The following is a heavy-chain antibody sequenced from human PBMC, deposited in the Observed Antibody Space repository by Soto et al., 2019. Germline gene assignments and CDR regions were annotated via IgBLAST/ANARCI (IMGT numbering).Heavy chain of an antibody. J-gene: IGHJ4*02. D-gene: IGHD3-22*01. Sequence: QVQLVQSGAEVKKPGSSVKVSCKASGGTFSSYAISWVRQAPGQGLEWMGGIIPIFGTANYAQKFQGRVTNTADESTSTAYMELSSLRSEDTAVYYFAREYYYDSSGYYYYFDYWGQGTLVTVSS. CDR2: IIPIFGTA. CDR1: GGTFSSYA. CDR3: AREYYYDSSGYYYYFDY. V-gene: IGHV1-69*01.